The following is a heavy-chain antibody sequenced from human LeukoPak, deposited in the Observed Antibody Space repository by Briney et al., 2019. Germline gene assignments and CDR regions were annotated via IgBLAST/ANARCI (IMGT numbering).Heavy chain of an antibody. CDR2: INHSGST. CDR3: ARGRGSSGWYYY. J-gene: IGHJ4*02. CDR1: GGSFSGYY. V-gene: IGHV4-34*01. Sequence: SETLSLTCAVYGGSFSGYYWSWIRQPPGKGLEWIGEINHSGSTNYNPSLKSRVTISVDTSKNQFSLKLSSVTAADTAVYYCARGRGSSGWYYYWGQGTLATVSS. D-gene: IGHD6-19*01.